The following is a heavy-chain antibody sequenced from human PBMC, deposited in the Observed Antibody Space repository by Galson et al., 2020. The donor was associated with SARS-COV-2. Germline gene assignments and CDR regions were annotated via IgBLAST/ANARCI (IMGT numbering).Heavy chain of an antibody. Sequence: GGSLRLSCAASGFTFSNYWMTWVRQGPGRGLEWVANIKEDGSEKYYVDSVEGRFTISRDNAKNSLYLQMNSLRAEDTALYFCARDGNYYAAGSYYRRNNYYFAMDVWGQGSSVTVSS. CDR1: GFTFSNYW. J-gene: IGHJ6*02. D-gene: IGHD3-10*01. V-gene: IGHV3-7*01. CDR2: IKEDGSEK. CDR3: ARDGNYYAAGSYYRRNNYYFAMDV.